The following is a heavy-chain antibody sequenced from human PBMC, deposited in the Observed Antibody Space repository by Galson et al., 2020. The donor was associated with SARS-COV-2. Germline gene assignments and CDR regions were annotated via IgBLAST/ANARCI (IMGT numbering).Heavy chain of an antibody. D-gene: IGHD1-26*01. J-gene: IGHJ3*02. Sequence: SETLSLTCAVSGYSISSSNWWGWIRQPPGKGLEWLGYNYYSGSTYYNPSLKSRVTMTEDTSKIQFSLKLNSVTAVDTAVYYCARKKVHRGVALDIWVQGTMVTVSS. V-gene: IGHV4-28*01. CDR1: GYSISSSNW. CDR2: NYYSGST. CDR3: ARKKVHRGVALDI.